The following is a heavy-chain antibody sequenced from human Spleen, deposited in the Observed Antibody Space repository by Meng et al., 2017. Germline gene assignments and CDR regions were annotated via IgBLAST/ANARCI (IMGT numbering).Heavy chain of an antibody. CDR1: GFTFSSYE. V-gene: IGHV3-23*01. Sequence: GESLKISCAASGFTFSSYEMNWVRQAPGKGLEWVSAITASGGSTYYADSVKGRFTISRDNSKNTLYLQMNSLRAEDTAVYYCTKIGEQWPATDYWGQGTLVTVSS. CDR2: ITASGGST. D-gene: IGHD6-19*01. J-gene: IGHJ4*02. CDR3: TKIGEQWPATDY.